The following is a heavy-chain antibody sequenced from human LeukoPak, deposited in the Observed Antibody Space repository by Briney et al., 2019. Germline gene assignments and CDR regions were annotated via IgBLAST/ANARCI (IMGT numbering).Heavy chain of an antibody. J-gene: IGHJ6*02. V-gene: IGHV3-23*01. CDR3: AKPTTVTADYYYGVDV. Sequence: GGSLRLSCAASGFTFSNYAMSCVRQAPGKGLQWVSGFSGNGGSTYYADSVKGRFTISRDNSRNTVYLQINSLRAEDTAVYYCAKPTTVTADYYYGVDVWGQGTTVTVSS. CDR2: FSGNGGST. D-gene: IGHD4-17*01. CDR1: GFTFSNYA.